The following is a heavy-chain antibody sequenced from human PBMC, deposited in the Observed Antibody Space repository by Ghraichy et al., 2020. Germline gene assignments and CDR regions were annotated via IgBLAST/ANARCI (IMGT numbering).Heavy chain of an antibody. CDR2: ISDSGGRT. D-gene: IGHD6-13*01. J-gene: IGHJ5*02. CDR1: GFTFSSYA. Sequence: GGSLRLSCAASGFTFSSYAMSWVRQAPGKGLEWVSGISDSGGRTSYADALKGRFTISRDNTKSTLYLQMNSLRGEDTAVYYCAKALDASRWYLVDPWGQGTLVT. V-gene: IGHV3-23*01. CDR3: AKALDASRWYLVDP.